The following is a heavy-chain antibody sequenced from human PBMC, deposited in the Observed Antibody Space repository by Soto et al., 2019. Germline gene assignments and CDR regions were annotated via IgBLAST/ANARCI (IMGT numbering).Heavy chain of an antibody. CDR3: VRGDKGGFDL. CDR2: IHSDGSTT. V-gene: IGHV3-74*01. J-gene: IGHJ3*01. D-gene: IGHD2-21*02. Sequence: GSLGLSCAASGFTFNYYWMHWVRQAPGQGLVWVSHIHSDGSTTTYADSVKGRFTISRDNAKNTLYLQMNSLRAEDTAMYYCVRGDKGGFDLWGQGTTVTVSS. CDR1: GFTFNYYW.